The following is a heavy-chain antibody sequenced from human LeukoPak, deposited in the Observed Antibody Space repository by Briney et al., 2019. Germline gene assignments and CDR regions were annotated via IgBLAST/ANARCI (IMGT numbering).Heavy chain of an antibody. CDR1: RCTFSNYA. CDR3: AKRPGVTPGGYYFDY. D-gene: IGHD2-21*02. J-gene: IGHJ4*02. CDR2: ISYDGSNK. Sequence: GGSLRLSCAASRCTFSNYAMHWVRQAPGKGLEWVAVISYDGSNKYYADSVKGLFTISRDNSNNTLYLQMNSLRAEDTAVYYCAKRPGVTPGGYYFDYWGRGTLVTVSS. V-gene: IGHV3-30-3*02.